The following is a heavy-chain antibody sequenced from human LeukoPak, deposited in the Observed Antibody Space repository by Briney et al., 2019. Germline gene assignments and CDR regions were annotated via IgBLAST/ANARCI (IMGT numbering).Heavy chain of an antibody. CDR3: ARDRMGGSYKRTDY. D-gene: IGHD1-26*01. J-gene: IGHJ4*02. CDR1: GFTFSSYR. V-gene: IGHV3-21*01. CDR2: ISSSSSYI. Sequence: GGSLRLSCAASGFTFSSYRMNWVRQAPGKGLEWVSSISSSSSYIYYADSVKGRFTISRDNAKNSLYLQMNSLRAEDTAVYYCARDRMGGSYKRTDYWGQGTLVTVSS.